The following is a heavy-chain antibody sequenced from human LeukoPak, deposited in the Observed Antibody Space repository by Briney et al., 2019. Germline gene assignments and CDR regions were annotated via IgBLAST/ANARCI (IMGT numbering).Heavy chain of an antibody. Sequence: GGSLRLSCAASGFTFDDYAMHWVRQAPGKGLEWVSGISWNSGSIGYADSVKGRFTISRDNAKNSLYLQMNSLRAEDTALYYCAKDSSMIVADAFGIWGQGTMVTVSS. CDR3: AKDSSMIVADAFGI. V-gene: IGHV3-9*01. CDR1: GFTFDDYA. J-gene: IGHJ3*02. CDR2: ISWNSGSI. D-gene: IGHD3-22*01.